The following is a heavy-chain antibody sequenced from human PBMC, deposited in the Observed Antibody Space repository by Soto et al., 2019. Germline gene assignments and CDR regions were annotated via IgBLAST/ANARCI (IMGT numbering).Heavy chain of an antibody. J-gene: IGHJ3*02. CDR3: ARGGILSPRSAFDI. V-gene: IGHV4-30-4*01. Sequence: QVQLQESGPGLVKPSQTLSLTCTVSGVSISSGDYYWSWIRQPPGNGLEWIGYIYYSGSTYYNPSLKSRVTLSVDTSKNQFSLKLSSVTAADTAVYYCARGGILSPRSAFDIWGQGKMVTVSS. D-gene: IGHD2-21*01. CDR2: IYYSGST. CDR1: GVSISSGDYY.